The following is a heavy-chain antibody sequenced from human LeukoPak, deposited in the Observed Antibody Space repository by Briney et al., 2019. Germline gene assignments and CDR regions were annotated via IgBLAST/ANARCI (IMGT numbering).Heavy chain of an antibody. V-gene: IGHV3-53*01. CDR2: LYSGGST. J-gene: IGHJ4*02. Sequence: GGSLRLSCAASGFTVSTNYMSWVRQAPGKGLEWVSVLYSGGSTYYADSVQGRFTISKDNSKNTVYLQMNSLRAEDTAVYFCARELRGRFDCWGQGTLVTVSS. CDR1: GFTVSTNY. CDR3: ARELRGRFDC. D-gene: IGHD4-17*01.